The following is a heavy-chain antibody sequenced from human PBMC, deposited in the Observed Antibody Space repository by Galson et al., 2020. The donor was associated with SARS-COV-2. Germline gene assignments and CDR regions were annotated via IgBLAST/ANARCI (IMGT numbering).Heavy chain of an antibody. V-gene: IGHV3-43D*03. CDR3: AKDILPATYYYGMDV. Sequence: GGSTYYADSVKGRFTISRDNSKNSLYLQMNSLRAEDTALYYCAKDILPATYYYGMDVWGQGTTVTVSS. J-gene: IGHJ6*02. CDR2: GGST.